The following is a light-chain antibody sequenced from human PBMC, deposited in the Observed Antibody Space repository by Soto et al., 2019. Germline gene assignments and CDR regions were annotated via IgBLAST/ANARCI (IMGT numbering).Light chain of an antibody. CDR2: GNT. CDR1: RSNIGAGYD. CDR3: QSYDGSLPGVV. J-gene: IGLJ2*01. Sequence: QSVLTQPPSVSGAPGQRVTISCTGSRSNIGAGYDVQWYQQLPGTAPKLLIYGNTNRPSGVPDRVSGSRSGTSASLAITGLQAEDEADYYCQSYDGSLPGVVFGGGNKLTVL. V-gene: IGLV1-40*01.